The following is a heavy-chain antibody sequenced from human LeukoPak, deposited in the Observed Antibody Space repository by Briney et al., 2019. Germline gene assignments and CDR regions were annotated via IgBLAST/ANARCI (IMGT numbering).Heavy chain of an antibody. V-gene: IGHV1-2*02. D-gene: IGHD3-22*01. CDR2: INPNSGGT. CDR3: ARSRSRITRIVVVSQGALDY. J-gene: IGHJ4*02. CDR1: GYTFTGYY. Sequence: ASVTVSCKASGYTFTGYYMHWVRQAPGQGREWMGWINPNSGGTNYAQKFQGRVTLTRDTSISTAYMELSRLRSDDAAVYYCARSRSRITRIVVVSQGALDYWGQGTLVTVSS.